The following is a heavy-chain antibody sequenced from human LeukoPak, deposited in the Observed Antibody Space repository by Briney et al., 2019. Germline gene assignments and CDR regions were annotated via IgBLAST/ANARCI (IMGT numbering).Heavy chain of an antibody. CDR2: IYYSGST. D-gene: IGHD1-26*01. J-gene: IGHJ4*02. CDR3: ASAQDPGEPFDY. Sequence: PSETLSLTCTVSGGSISSSSYYWGWIRQPPGKGLEWIGSIYYSGSTYYNPSLKSRVTISVDTSKNQFSLKLSSVTAADTAVYYCASAQDPGEPFDYWGQGTLVTVSS. V-gene: IGHV4-39*01. CDR1: GGSISSSSYY.